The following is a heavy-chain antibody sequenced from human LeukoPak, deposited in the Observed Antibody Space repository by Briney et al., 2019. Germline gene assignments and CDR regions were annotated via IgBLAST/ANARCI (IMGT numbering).Heavy chain of an antibody. V-gene: IGHV4-59*08. Sequence: SETLTLTGRVLGGSISSYYSSWIRQPPGKALEWIGYIYFSASTNYNPSLKSRFTISVDTSKNQFSLKLSSVTAADTAVYYCARHVLIAVAGFYYFDYWGQGTLVTVSS. J-gene: IGHJ4*02. CDR3: ARHVLIAVAGFYYFDY. CDR2: IYFSAST. D-gene: IGHD6-19*01. CDR1: GGSISSYY.